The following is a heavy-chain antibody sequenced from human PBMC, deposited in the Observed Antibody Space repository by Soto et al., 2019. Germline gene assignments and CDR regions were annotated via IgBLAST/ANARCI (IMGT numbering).Heavy chain of an antibody. CDR1: GFTFSSYW. Sequence: PGGSLRLSCAASGFTFSSYWMHWVRQAPGKGLVWVSRINSDGSSTSYADSVKGRFTISRDNARNTLYLQMNSLRAEDAAVYYCASGGYSSGWFDYWGQGTLVTVSS. D-gene: IGHD6-19*01. CDR3: ASGGYSSGWFDY. J-gene: IGHJ4*02. CDR2: INSDGSST. V-gene: IGHV3-74*01.